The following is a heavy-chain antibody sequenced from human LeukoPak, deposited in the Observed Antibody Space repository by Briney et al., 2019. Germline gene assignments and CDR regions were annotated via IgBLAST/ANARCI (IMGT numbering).Heavy chain of an antibody. V-gene: IGHV3-21*01. D-gene: IGHD3-22*01. J-gene: IGHJ4*02. CDR2: ISTSSGYI. CDR3: ARDLGDYYDSSGYRYYFDY. CDR1: GFTFSSYS. Sequence: GGSLRLSCAASGFTFSSYSMNWVRQAPGKGLEWVSSISTSSGYIYYADSVKGRFTISRDNAKNSLYLQMNSLRAEDTAVYYCARDLGDYYDSSGYRYYFDYWGQGTLVTVSS.